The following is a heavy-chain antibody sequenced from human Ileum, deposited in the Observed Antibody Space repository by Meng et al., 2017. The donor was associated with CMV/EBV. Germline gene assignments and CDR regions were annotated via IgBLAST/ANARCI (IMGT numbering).Heavy chain of an antibody. CDR3: ARDSMKGGGFDF. CDR1: GFTFRAPS. Sequence: SGFTFRAPSMAWFLLAPGTVLGWIRRIIHRPHGPGPESAASVRGRFTTSRDDSANSLCLQMNSLKTEDAAAYLCARDSMKGGGFDFWGRGTLVTVSS. J-gene: IGHJ4*02. D-gene: IGHD3-10*01. CDR2: IIHRPHGPGP. V-gene: IGHV3-72*01.